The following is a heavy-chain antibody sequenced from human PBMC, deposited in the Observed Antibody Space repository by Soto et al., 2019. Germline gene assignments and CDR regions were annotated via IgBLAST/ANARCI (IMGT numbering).Heavy chain of an antibody. Sequence: EVQLLESGGGSVQPGGSLKLSCAVSRFSISEYGVTWVRQPPGKGLYWVSGFSGGRGGTFYADSVRGRFTISRDDSRNMVYLQMDSLGVEDTAVYYCVNWNGFGDSWGQGTLVTVSS. D-gene: IGHD1-1*01. CDR1: RFSISEYG. V-gene: IGHV3-23*01. J-gene: IGHJ4*02. CDR2: FSGGRGGT. CDR3: VNWNGFGDS.